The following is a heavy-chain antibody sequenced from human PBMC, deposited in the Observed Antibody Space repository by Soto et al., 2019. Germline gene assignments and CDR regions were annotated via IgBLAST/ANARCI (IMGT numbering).Heavy chain of an antibody. CDR1: GGSFSGYY. Sequence: QVQLQQWGAGLLKPSETLSLTCAVYGGSFSGYYWSWIRQPPGKGLEWIGEINHSGSTNYNPSLKSRVTISVDTSKNQFSLKRSSVTAADTAVYYCATRRTGTTTGADGVDYWGQGTLVTVSS. D-gene: IGHD1-1*01. CDR3: ATRRTGTTTGADGVDY. CDR2: INHSGST. J-gene: IGHJ4*02. V-gene: IGHV4-34*01.